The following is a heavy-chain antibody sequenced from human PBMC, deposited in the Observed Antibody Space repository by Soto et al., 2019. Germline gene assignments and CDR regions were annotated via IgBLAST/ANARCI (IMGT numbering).Heavy chain of an antibody. J-gene: IGHJ4*02. V-gene: IGHV3-33*01. D-gene: IGHD4-17*01. CDR3: ARDDDFDDNGLDY. Sequence: QVQLVESWGGVVQPGTSLRLSCAASGFTFSRFGMHWVRQAPGKGLEWVGVILNDGSNEKYADSVKGRFTISRDNSKNTLYLQMNSLRAEDTAVYYCARDDDFDDNGLDYWGQGTLVTVSP. CDR2: ILNDGSNE. CDR1: GFTFSRFG.